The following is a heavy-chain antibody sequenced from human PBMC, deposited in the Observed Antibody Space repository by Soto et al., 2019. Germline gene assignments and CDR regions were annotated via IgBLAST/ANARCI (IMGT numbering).Heavy chain of an antibody. D-gene: IGHD4-17*01. Sequence: SETLSLTCTVSGGSISSGGYYWSWIRQHPGKGLEWIGYIFYSGSTYYNPSLKSRVTISVDTSKNQFSLKLSSVTAADTAVYYCARVPPTYGDYYFDYWGQGTLVTVSS. CDR2: IFYSGST. J-gene: IGHJ4*02. CDR1: GGSISSGGYY. CDR3: ARVPPTYGDYYFDY. V-gene: IGHV4-31*03.